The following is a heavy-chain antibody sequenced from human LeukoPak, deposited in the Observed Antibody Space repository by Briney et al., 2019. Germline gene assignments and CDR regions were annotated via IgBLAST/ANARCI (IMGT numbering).Heavy chain of an antibody. J-gene: IGHJ4*02. Sequence: GGSLRLSCAASGFTFSSYAMSWVRQSPGKGLEWVGRIKSKTAGGTTDFAAPVKGRFTISRDDSKNTLYLQMNSLTSEDTGVYYCSQGSGQYYDYWGQGTLVTVSS. CDR3: SQGSGQYYDY. CDR1: GFTFSSYA. CDR2: IKSKTAGGTT. D-gene: IGHD2-15*01. V-gene: IGHV3-15*01.